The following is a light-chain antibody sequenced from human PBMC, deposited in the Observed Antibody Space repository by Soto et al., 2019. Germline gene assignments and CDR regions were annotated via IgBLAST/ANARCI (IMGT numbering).Light chain of an antibody. J-gene: IGKJ2*01. Sequence: IQLTQSPSSLSASVGDRVTITCRASQGISSYLAWYQQKPGKAPKLLIYAASTLQSGVPSRFSGSGSGTDFTLTNSSLQPEDFATYYCQQLNSYPHTFGQGTKLEIK. CDR3: QQLNSYPHT. CDR1: QGISSY. V-gene: IGKV1-9*01. CDR2: AAS.